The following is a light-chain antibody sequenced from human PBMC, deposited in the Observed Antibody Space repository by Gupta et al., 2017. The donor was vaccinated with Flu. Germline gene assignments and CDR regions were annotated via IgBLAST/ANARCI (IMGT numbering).Light chain of an antibody. CDR1: SSNIGSND. V-gene: IGLV1-44*01. CDR3: AAWDDSLNGHYV. Sequence: VTISCSGSSSNIGSNDVNCDQQVPDTAPNLLLYGNNQRPSGVPDRFSGSKSGTSASLAISGLQSGDEADYYCAAWDDSLNGHYVFGTGTKVTVL. CDR2: GNN. J-gene: IGLJ1*01.